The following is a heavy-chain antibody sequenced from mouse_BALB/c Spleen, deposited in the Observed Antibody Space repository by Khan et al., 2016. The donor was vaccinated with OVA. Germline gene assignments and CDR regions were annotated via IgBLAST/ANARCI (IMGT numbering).Heavy chain of an antibody. CDR3: ARIKGGDFDY. CDR2: ISYSGNT. Sequence: VQLQQLGPGLVKPSQSLSLTCTVTGYSITSDYAWNWIRQFPGNNLEWMGYISYSGNTKYTPSLKSRISITRDTSKNQFFLQLNSVTIEDTATYYCARIKGGDFDYWGQGTTLTVSS. V-gene: IGHV3-2*02. CDR1: GYSITSDYA. J-gene: IGHJ2*01.